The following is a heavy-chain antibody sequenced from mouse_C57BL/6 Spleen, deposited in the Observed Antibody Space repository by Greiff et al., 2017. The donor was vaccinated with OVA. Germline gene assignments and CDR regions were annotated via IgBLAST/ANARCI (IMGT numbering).Heavy chain of an antibody. J-gene: IGHJ2*01. CDR3: ASWGLYDGYPDY. V-gene: IGHV1-55*01. CDR2: IYPGSGST. Sequence: QVQLKQPGAELVKPGASVKMSCKASGYTFTSYWITWVKQRPGQGLEWIGDIYPGSGSTKYNEKFKSKATLTVDTSSSTAYMQLSSLTSEDSAVYYCASWGLYDGYPDYWGQGTTLTVSS. D-gene: IGHD2-3*01. CDR1: GYTFTSYW.